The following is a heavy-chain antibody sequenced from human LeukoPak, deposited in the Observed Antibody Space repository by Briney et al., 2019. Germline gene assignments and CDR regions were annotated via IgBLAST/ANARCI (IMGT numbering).Heavy chain of an antibody. CDR3: AREDWFHFDY. J-gene: IGHJ4*02. Sequence: PGGSLRLSCAASGFAFSSSWTSWVRQAPGKGLEWVANINKDATAKYYVDSVKGRFTISRDNAKNSLYLQMNGLRAEDTAVYYCAREDWFHFDYWGQGTLVTVSS. V-gene: IGHV3-7*03. CDR1: GFAFSSSW. CDR2: INKDATAK. D-gene: IGHD3-10*01.